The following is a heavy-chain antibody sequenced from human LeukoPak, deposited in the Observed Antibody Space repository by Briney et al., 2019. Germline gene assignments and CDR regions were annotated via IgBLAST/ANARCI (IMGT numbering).Heavy chain of an antibody. D-gene: IGHD2-8*01. CDR1: GFTFSSYA. V-gene: IGHV3-30-3*01. CDR2: ISYDGSNK. J-gene: IGHJ6*02. Sequence: SGGSLRLSCAASGFTFSSYAMHWVRQAPGKGLEWVAVISYDGSNKYYADSVKGRFTISRGNSKNTLYLQMNSLRAEDTAVYYCARDRKRYCTNGVCYKGAPDYYCYGMDVWGQGTTVTVSS. CDR3: ARDRKRYCTNGVCYKGAPDYYCYGMDV.